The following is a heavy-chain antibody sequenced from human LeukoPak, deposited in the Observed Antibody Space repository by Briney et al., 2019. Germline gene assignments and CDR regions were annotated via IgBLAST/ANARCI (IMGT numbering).Heavy chain of an antibody. D-gene: IGHD2-15*01. V-gene: IGHV1-2*02. CDR3: AVGYCSGGSCYGTYNWFDP. Sequence: RISCKASGYTFTGYYMHWVRQAPGQGLEWMGWINPNSGGTNYAQKFQGRVTMTRDTSISTAYMELSRLRSDDTAVYYCAVGYCSGGSCYGTYNWFDPWGQGTLVTVSS. CDR1: GYTFTGYY. CDR2: INPNSGGT. J-gene: IGHJ5*02.